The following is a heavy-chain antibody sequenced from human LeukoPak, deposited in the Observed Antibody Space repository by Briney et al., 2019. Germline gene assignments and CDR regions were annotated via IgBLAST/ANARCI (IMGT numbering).Heavy chain of an antibody. V-gene: IGHV3-48*03. CDR1: GFTFSSYE. D-gene: IGHD6-13*01. CDR3: ARESGQLDLDY. Sequence: GGSLRLSCAASGFTFSSYEMNWVRQAPGKGLEWVSYISSSGSTIYYADSVKGRFTISRDNAKNSLYLQMNSLRAEDTAVYYCARESGQLDLDYWGQGTLVTVSS. CDR2: ISSSGSTI. J-gene: IGHJ4*02.